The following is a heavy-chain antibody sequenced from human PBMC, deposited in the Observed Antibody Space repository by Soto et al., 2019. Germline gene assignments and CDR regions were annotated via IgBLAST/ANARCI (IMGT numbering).Heavy chain of an antibody. CDR3: PRVGTAMVDFDY. J-gene: IGHJ4*02. V-gene: IGHV1-3*01. D-gene: IGHD5-18*01. CDR2: INAGNGNT. Sequence: QVQLVQSGAEVKKPGASVRVSCKASGYIFTSYSIHWLRQAPGQRLEWMGWINAGNGNTKYSQNFQGRVTLTRDTSATTAYMELSSLRSEDTAVYYCPRVGTAMVDFDYWGQLTLITVSS. CDR1: GYIFTSYS.